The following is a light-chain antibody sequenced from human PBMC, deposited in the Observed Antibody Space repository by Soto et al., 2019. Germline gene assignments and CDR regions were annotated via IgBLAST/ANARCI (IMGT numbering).Light chain of an antibody. J-gene: IGLJ1*01. CDR2: DVS. CDR3: NSFTSTTRTTPYV. Sequence: QSALTQPASVSGSPGQSITISCTGTSSDVGAYNYVSWYQQYPGKAPKLMIYDVSNRPSGVSDRFSGSKSGNTASLTISGLQAEDEADYYCNSFTSTTRTTPYVFGTGTKVTVL. CDR1: SSDVGAYNY. V-gene: IGLV2-14*01.